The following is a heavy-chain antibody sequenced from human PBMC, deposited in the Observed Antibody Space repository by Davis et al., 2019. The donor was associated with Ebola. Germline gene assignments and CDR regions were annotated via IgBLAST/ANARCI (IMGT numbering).Heavy chain of an antibody. CDR3: ATGGSTSEL. CDR1: GYTLTDLS. Sequence: AASVKVSCKVSGYTLTDLSMHWVRQAPGKGLEWMGGFDPEDGETIYAQKFQGRVTMTEDTSTDTAYMELSSLRSEDTAGYYCATGGSTSELWGQGTLVTVSS. CDR2: FDPEDGET. J-gene: IGHJ4*02. D-gene: IGHD2-2*01. V-gene: IGHV1-24*01.